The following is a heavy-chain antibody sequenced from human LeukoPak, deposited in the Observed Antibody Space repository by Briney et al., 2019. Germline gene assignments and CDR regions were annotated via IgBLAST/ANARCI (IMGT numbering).Heavy chain of an antibody. Sequence: SETLSLTCAVSGGSISSGGYSWSWIRQPPGKGLEWIGYIYHSGSTYYNPSLKSRVTISVDRSKNQFSLKLSSVTAADTAVYYCAREMGRSWGQGTLVTVSS. CDR3: AREMGRS. CDR2: IYHSGST. CDR1: GGSISSGGYS. D-gene: IGHD5-24*01. J-gene: IGHJ4*02. V-gene: IGHV4-30-2*01.